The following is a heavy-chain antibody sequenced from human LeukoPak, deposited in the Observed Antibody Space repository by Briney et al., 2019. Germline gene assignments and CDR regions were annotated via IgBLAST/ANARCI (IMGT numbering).Heavy chain of an antibody. D-gene: IGHD3-16*01. CDR3: ARGAGGAALDP. V-gene: IGHV1-2*02. Sequence: ASVKVSGQASGYSFTGYYMHWVRQAPGQGLEWMGWFNPNSGGTNYAQKFQGRVTMTRDTSISTAYMELSRLRSDDTAVYYCARGAGGAALDPWGQGTLVTVSS. J-gene: IGHJ5*02. CDR1: GYSFTGYY. CDR2: FNPNSGGT.